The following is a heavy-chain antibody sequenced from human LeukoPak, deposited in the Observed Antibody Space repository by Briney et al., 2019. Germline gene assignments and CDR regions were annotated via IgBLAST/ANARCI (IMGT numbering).Heavy chain of an antibody. CDR2: IYTSGST. J-gene: IGHJ4*02. Sequence: SETLSLTCTVAGGSISSYYWSWIRQPAGKGLEWIGRIYTSGSTNYNPSLKSRVTMSVDTSKNQFSLKLSSVTAADTAVYYCARARRDPKAAYYYDSSGYYFDYWGQGTLVTVSS. V-gene: IGHV4-4*07. D-gene: IGHD3-22*01. CDR1: GGSISSYY. CDR3: ARARRDPKAAYYYDSSGYYFDY.